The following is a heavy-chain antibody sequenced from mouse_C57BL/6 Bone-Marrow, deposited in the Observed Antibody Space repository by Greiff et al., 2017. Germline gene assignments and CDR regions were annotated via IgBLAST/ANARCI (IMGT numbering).Heavy chain of an antibody. CDR1: GYTFTSYW. Sequence: VQLQQPGAELVKPGASVKLSCKASGYTFTSYWMQWVKQRPGQGLEWIGEIDPSDSYTNYNQKFKGKATLTVDTSSSTAYMQLSSLTSEDSAVYYCASPGAWFAYWGRGTLVTVTA. D-gene: IGHD4-1*01. J-gene: IGHJ3*01. CDR3: ASPGAWFAY. V-gene: IGHV1-50*01. CDR2: IDPSDSYT.